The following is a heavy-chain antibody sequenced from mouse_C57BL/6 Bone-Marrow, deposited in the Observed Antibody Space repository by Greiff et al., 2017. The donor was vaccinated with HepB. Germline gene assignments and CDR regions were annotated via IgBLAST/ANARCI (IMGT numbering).Heavy chain of an antibody. V-gene: IGHV1-81*01. CDR1: GYTFTSYG. Sequence: QVQLQQSGAELARPGASVKLSCKASGYTFTSYGISWVKQRTGQGLEWIGEIYPRSGNTYYNEKFKGKATLTADKSSSTAYMELRSLTSEDSAVYFCALYYSYFDVCGTGTTVTVSS. J-gene: IGHJ1*03. CDR2: IYPRSGNT. D-gene: IGHD1-1*01. CDR3: ALYYSYFDV.